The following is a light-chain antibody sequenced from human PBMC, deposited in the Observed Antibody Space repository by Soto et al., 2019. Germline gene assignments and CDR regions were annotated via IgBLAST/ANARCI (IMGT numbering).Light chain of an antibody. CDR1: QTVSDNS. Sequence: EIVLTQFPGTLSLSPVERATLSCRASQTVSDNSLAWYQQKVGRAPRALIYGASNRATGIPDRFSGGGSGTDFTLTITRLAPEDFEVYYCQQYGSSPRTFGQGTRLEIK. J-gene: IGKJ5*01. V-gene: IGKV3-20*01. CDR3: QQYGSSPRT. CDR2: GAS.